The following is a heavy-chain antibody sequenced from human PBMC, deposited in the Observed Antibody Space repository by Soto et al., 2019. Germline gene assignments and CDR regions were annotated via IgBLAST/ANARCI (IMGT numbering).Heavy chain of an antibody. D-gene: IGHD6-6*01. V-gene: IGHV4-31*03. J-gene: IGHJ5*02. CDR3: ARGSFSSSSSWFDP. CDR2: IYYSGRT. Sequence: SLTCTVSGGSITCGDYYWTWIRQPPGKGLEWIGYIYYSGRTYYNPSLNSRVSISVDTTENQFSLKVTSVTAADTSLYYCARGSFSSSSSWFDPWGRGTLVTVSS. CDR1: GGSITCGDYY.